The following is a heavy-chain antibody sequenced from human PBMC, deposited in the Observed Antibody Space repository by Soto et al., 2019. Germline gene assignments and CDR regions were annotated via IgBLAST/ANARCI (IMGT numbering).Heavy chain of an antibody. CDR3: AVRMDYSNYRFSSYYGMDV. CDR1: GGTFSSYA. D-gene: IGHD4-4*01. J-gene: IGHJ6*02. Sequence: QVQLVQSGAEVKKPGSSVKVSYKASGGTFSSYAISWVRQAPGQGLEWMGGIIPIFGTANYAQKFQGRVTITADESTSTAYMELSSLRSEDTAVYYCAVRMDYSNYRFSSYYGMDVWGQGTTVTVSS. V-gene: IGHV1-69*12. CDR2: IIPIFGTA.